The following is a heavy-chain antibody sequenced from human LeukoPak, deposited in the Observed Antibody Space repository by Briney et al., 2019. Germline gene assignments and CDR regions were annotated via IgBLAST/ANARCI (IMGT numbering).Heavy chain of an antibody. CDR2: ISYDGSNK. Sequence: QPGRSLRLSCTASGFTFSSYGMHWVRQAPGKGLEWVALISYDGSNKYYADSVKGRFTISRDNSKNTLYLQMNTLRAEDTAVYYCARDLYGDYSLDYWGQGTLVTVSS. CDR3: ARDLYGDYSLDY. V-gene: IGHV3-30*03. D-gene: IGHD4-17*01. J-gene: IGHJ4*02. CDR1: GFTFSSYG.